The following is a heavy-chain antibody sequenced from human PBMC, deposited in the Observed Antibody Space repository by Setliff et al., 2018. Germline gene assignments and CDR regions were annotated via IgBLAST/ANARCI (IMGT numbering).Heavy chain of an antibody. V-gene: IGHV4-34*01. J-gene: IGHJ6*03. CDR1: GGSFSDYY. CDR2: INHSGST. CDR3: ARAISGWYSAHYYYMDV. D-gene: IGHD6-19*01. Sequence: PSETLSLTCAASGGSFSDYYWTWIRQPPGKGLEWIGEINHSGSTNYNPSLKSRVTVSVDTSKNQFSLKLSSVTAADSAVYYCARAISGWYSAHYYYMDVWGKGTTVTVSS.